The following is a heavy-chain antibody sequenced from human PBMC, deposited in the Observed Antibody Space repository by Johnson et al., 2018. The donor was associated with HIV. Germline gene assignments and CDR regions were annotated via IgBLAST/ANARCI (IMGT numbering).Heavy chain of an antibody. V-gene: IGHV3-74*02. Sequence: VQLVESGGALVQPGGSLRLSCAASGFTFSSHWMHWVRQVPGKGLVWVSRINSDGSIISYADSVKGRLTISRDNAKNTLFLQMNSLRPEDTAVYYCARAYSSSWYRDDAFDIWGQGTMVTVSS. J-gene: IGHJ3*02. CDR3: ARAYSSSWYRDDAFDI. D-gene: IGHD6-13*01. CDR2: INSDGSII. CDR1: GFTFSSHW.